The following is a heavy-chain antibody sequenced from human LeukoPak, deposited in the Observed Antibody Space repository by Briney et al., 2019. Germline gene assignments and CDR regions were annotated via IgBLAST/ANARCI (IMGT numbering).Heavy chain of an antibody. CDR1: GFTVSSNY. D-gene: IGHD2-15*01. V-gene: IGHV3-53*04. J-gene: IGHJ4*02. CDR3: ARDVFHCSGGSCYESDY. CDR2: IYSGGST. Sequence: GGSLRPSCAASGFTVSSNYMSWVRQAPGKGLEWVSVIYSGGSTYYADSVKGRFTISRHNSKNTLYLQMNSLRAEDTAVYYCARDVFHCSGGSCYESDYWGQGTLVTVSS.